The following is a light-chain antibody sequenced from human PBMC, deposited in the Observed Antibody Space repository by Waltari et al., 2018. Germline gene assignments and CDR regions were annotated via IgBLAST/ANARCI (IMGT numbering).Light chain of an antibody. Sequence: QSSLTQPASVSGSPGQSITISCPGTDSDVGAYDFFSLYQQHPGKAPHLIIYEVSNRPSGISNRFSASKSGNTASLTISGLQAEDEADYYCSSYTTSSAPGVFGTGTRVTVL. CDR1: DSDVGAYDF. J-gene: IGLJ1*01. V-gene: IGLV2-14*01. CDR3: SSYTTSSAPGV. CDR2: EVS.